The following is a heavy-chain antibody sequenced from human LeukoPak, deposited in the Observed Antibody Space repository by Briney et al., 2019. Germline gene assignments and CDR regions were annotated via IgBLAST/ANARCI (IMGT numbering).Heavy chain of an antibody. CDR1: GFTFCNYW. J-gene: IGHJ5*02. Sequence: GGSLRLSCAASGFTFCNYWRNWVRQAPGKGLEWVANIKQDGSEKYYVDSVKDRFTISRDNAKNSMYLQMNSLRADDTAVYYCPGGGGFLVDTWGQGTLVTVSS. CDR3: PGGGGFLVDT. D-gene: IGHD3-3*01. CDR2: IKQDGSEK. V-gene: IGHV3-7*05.